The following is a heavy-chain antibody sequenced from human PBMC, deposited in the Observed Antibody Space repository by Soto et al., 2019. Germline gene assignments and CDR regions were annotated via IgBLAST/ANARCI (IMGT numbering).Heavy chain of an antibody. CDR1: GPSISSPSYY. CDR2: VYYSGST. V-gene: IGHV4-39*01. CDR3: ATFGKLRYYYYGLDV. J-gene: IGHJ6*02. Sequence: SETLSLTCTVSGPSISSPSYYWGWIRQPPGKGLEWIGTVYYSGSTYNNPSLKSRVTISVDTSKNQFSLKLNSVTAADTAVYYCATFGKLRYYYYGLDVWGQGTAVT. D-gene: IGHD3-10*01.